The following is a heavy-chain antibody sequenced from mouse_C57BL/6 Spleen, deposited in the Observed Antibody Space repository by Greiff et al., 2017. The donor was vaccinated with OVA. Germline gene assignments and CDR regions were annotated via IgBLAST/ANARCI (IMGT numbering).Heavy chain of an antibody. Sequence: VQLQQPGPELVKPGASVKISCKASGYSFTDYNMNWVKQSNGKSLEWIGVINPNYGTTSYNQKFKGKATLTVDQSSSTAYMQLNSLTSEDSAVYYCARCITTVVESHYYAMDYWGQGTSVTVSS. CDR3: ARCITTVVESHYYAMDY. CDR2: INPNYGTT. J-gene: IGHJ4*01. CDR1: GYSFTDYN. D-gene: IGHD1-1*01. V-gene: IGHV1-39*01.